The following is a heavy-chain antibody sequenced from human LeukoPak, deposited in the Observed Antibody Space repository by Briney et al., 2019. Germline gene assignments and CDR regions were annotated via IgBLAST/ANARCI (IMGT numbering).Heavy chain of an antibody. D-gene: IGHD6-19*01. J-gene: IGHJ4*02. CDR1: GYTFTSYD. CDR2: IIPIFGTA. V-gene: IGHV1-69*13. Sequence: SVKVSCKASGYTFTSYDINWVRQAPGQGLEWMGGIIPIFGTANYAQKFQGRVTITADESTSTAYMELSSLRSEDTAVYYCARGIAVAGTSFGHFDYWGQGTLVTVSS. CDR3: ARGIAVAGTSFGHFDY.